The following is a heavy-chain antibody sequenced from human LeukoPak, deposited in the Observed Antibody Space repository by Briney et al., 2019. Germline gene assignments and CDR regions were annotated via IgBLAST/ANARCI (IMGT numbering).Heavy chain of an antibody. CDR1: GFTFSSYG. J-gene: IGHJ3*02. V-gene: IGHV3-33*01. CDR2: IWFDGSNK. CDR3: AREDYGFDAFDI. Sequence: GGSLRLFCAASGFTFSSYGMHWVPQAPGKGLEWLAVIWFDGSNKYYAGSVKGRFTISRDNSKNTLYLQMNSLRAEDTAVYYCAREDYGFDAFDIWGQGTMVTVSS. D-gene: IGHD4-17*01.